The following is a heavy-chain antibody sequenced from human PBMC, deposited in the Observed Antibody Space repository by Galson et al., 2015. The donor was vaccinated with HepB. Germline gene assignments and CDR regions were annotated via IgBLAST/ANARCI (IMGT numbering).Heavy chain of an antibody. Sequence: SLRLSCAASGFTFSNYAMSWVRQAPGKGLEWVSAISGSGFSTYYADSVKGRFTISRDNSKNTLYLQMNSLRAEDTAVYYCAKDLGSGRGITFGGVTRSFYFDYWGQGSLVTVSS. CDR3: AKDLGSGRGITFGGVTRSFYFDY. CDR2: ISGSGFST. J-gene: IGHJ4*02. V-gene: IGHV3-23*01. CDR1: GFTFSNYA. D-gene: IGHD3-16*01.